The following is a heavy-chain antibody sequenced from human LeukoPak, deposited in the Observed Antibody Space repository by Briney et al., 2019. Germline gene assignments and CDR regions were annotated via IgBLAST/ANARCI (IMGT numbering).Heavy chain of an antibody. Sequence: SGGSLRLSCAASGFTFSSYAMSWVRQAPGKGLEWVSAISGSGGSTYCADSVKGRFTISRDNSKNTLYLQMNSLRAEDTAVYYCAKDSGNSGYFSYYFDYWGQGTLVTVSS. J-gene: IGHJ4*02. D-gene: IGHD3-22*01. CDR3: AKDSGNSGYFSYYFDY. CDR2: ISGSGGST. CDR1: GFTFSSYA. V-gene: IGHV3-23*01.